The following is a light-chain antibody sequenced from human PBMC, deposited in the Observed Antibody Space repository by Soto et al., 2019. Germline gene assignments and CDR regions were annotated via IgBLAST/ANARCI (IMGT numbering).Light chain of an antibody. CDR2: DAS. J-gene: IGKJ1*01. CDR3: QQCSISPRT. Sequence: EIVLTQSPGTLSLSPGERATLSCRASQSVTSNYLAWYQQKPGQAPRLLIFDASSRATGIPDRFSGSGSGTDFTLTISRLEPEDFAVYYCQQCSISPRTFGQGTKVEIK. CDR1: QSVTSNY. V-gene: IGKV3-20*01.